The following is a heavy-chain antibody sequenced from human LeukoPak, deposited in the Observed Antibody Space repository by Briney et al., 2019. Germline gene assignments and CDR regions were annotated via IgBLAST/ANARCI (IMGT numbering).Heavy chain of an antibody. V-gene: IGHV1-24*01. CDR3: ARDFRRGYSYGTLDY. CDR1: GYTLTELS. Sequence: ASVKVSCKVSGYTLTELSMHWVRQAPGKGLEWMGGFDPEDGETIYAQKFQGRVTMTEDTSTDTAYMELSSLRSEDTAVYYCARDFRRGYSYGTLDYWGQGTLVTVSS. CDR2: FDPEDGET. D-gene: IGHD5-18*01. J-gene: IGHJ4*02.